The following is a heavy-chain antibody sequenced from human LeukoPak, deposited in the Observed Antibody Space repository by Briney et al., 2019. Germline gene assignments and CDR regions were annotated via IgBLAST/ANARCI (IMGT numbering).Heavy chain of an antibody. CDR1: GFTFSSYW. CDR2: IKQDGSEK. Sequence: GGSLRLSCAASGFTFSSYWMSWVRQAPGKGLEWAANIKQDGSEKYYVDSVKGRFTISRDNVKNSLYLQMNSLRAEDTAVYYCAREQQLVLVGGGVDYWGQGTLVTVSS. J-gene: IGHJ4*02. D-gene: IGHD6-13*01. V-gene: IGHV3-7*01. CDR3: AREQQLVLVGGGVDY.